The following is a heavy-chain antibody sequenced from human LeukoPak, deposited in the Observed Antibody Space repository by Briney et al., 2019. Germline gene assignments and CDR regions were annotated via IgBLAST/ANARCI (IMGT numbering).Heavy chain of an antibody. D-gene: IGHD3-9*01. CDR3: ARADCSASTCYLRRSWFDP. Sequence: GGSLKLSCTASGVSINSYDMNWVRQAPGKGLEWVSSISPKSDFIYYSDSVRGRFTISRDNADNSLYLQMNSLRAEDTAVYYCARADCSASTCYLRRSWFDPWGQGTLVTVSS. J-gene: IGHJ5*02. CDR1: GVSINSYD. CDR2: ISPKSDFI. V-gene: IGHV3-21*01.